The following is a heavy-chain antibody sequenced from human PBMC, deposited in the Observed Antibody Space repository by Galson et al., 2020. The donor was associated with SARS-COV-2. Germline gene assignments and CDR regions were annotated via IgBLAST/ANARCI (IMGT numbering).Heavy chain of an antibody. CDR1: GYTLTELS. CDR3: ATAPGIAAAGTGWFDP. Sequence: ASVKVSCKVSGYTLTELSMHWVRQAPGKGLEWMGGFDPEDGETIYAQKFQGRVTMTEDTSTDTAYMELSSLRSEDTAVHYCATAPGIAAAGTGWFDPWGQGTLVTVSS. J-gene: IGHJ5*02. V-gene: IGHV1-24*01. CDR2: FDPEDGET. D-gene: IGHD6-13*01.